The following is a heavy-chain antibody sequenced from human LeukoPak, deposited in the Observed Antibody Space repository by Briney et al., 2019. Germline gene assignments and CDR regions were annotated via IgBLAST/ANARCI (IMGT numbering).Heavy chain of an antibody. J-gene: IGHJ4*02. CDR1: GFTFSSHS. V-gene: IGHV3-21*01. D-gene: IGHD5-24*01. CDR3: ASGSRDGYNDY. CDR2: ISSSSSYI. Sequence: GGSLRLSCAASGFTFSSHSMNWVRQAPGKGLEWVSSISSSSSYIYYADSVKGRFTISRGNAKNSLYLQMNSLRAEDTAVYYCASGSRDGYNDYWGQGTLVTVSS.